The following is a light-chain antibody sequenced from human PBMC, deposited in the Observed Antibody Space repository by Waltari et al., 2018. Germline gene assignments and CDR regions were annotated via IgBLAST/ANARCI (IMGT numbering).Light chain of an antibody. CDR3: QQYINWSLT. CDR2: GAF. CDR1: QDFSNN. V-gene: IGKV3-15*01. Sequence: EIVMTQSPATLSVSPGERVTLSCRASQDFSNNLAWYQQKPGQAPRLLMYGAFTRATGIPARFSGSGSGTEFSLTINSRQSEDIAVYYCQQYINWSLTFGGGTKVEIK. J-gene: IGKJ4*01.